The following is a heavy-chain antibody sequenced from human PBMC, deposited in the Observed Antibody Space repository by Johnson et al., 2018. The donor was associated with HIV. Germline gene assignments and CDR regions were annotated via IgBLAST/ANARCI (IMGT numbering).Heavy chain of an antibody. V-gene: IGHV3-30-3*01. CDR1: GFTFSSYA. D-gene: IGHD3-22*01. J-gene: IGHJ3*02. Sequence: QVQLVESGGGVVQPGRSLRLSCAASGFTFSSYAMHWVRQAPAKGLEWVAVISYDGSNKYYADSVKGRFTISRDNSKNTLYLQMNSLRAEDTAVYYCAKERGIVVVRDAFDIWGQGTMVTVSS. CDR3: AKERGIVVVRDAFDI. CDR2: ISYDGSNK.